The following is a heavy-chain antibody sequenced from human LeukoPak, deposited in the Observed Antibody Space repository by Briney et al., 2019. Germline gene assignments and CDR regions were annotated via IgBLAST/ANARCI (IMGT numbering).Heavy chain of an antibody. CDR2: IRYDGSNK. D-gene: IGHD1-26*01. V-gene: IGHV3-30*02. Sequence: PGRSLRLSCAVSGFTFDDYAMHWVRQAPGKGLEWVAFIRYDGSNKYYADSVKGRFTISRDNSRNTLYLQMNSLRREDTAVYYCAKLGPRDRWEPKSYYFDYWGQGTLVTVSS. CDR1: GFTFDDYA. J-gene: IGHJ4*02. CDR3: AKLGPRDRWEPKSYYFDY.